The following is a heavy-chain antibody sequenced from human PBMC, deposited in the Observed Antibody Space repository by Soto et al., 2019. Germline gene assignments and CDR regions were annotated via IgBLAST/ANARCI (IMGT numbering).Heavy chain of an antibody. Sequence: GGSLRLSCAASGFSFSGDWMTWFRQAPGNGLEWVANVNEDGSEKNYVDSVKGRFTISRDNAKNSLYLQVNSLTAADTAVYYCARLRSGWSIDYWGQGALVTVSS. CDR1: GFSFSGDW. CDR3: ARLRSGWSIDY. J-gene: IGHJ4*02. V-gene: IGHV3-7*03. CDR2: VNEDGSEK. D-gene: IGHD6-19*01.